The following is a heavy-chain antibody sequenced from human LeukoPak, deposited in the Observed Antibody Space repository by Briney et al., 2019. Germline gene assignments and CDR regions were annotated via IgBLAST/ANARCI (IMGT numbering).Heavy chain of an antibody. D-gene: IGHD3-10*01. Sequence: PGGSPRLSCAASGFTFSAYGMSWVRQSPGQGLEWVSGISANGSITFYARSVRGRFTISRDNAKNSLYLQMNSLRAEDTAVYYCARRLGLGFGEYSNNWFNPWGQGTLVTVSS. J-gene: IGHJ5*02. V-gene: IGHV3-23*01. CDR1: GFTFSAYG. CDR2: ISANGSIT. CDR3: ARRLGLGFGEYSNNWFNP.